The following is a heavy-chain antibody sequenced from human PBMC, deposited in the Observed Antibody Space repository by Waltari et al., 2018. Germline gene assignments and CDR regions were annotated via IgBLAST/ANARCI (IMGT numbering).Heavy chain of an antibody. CDR1: GFSFNTYG. V-gene: IGHV3-30*02. CDR3: AIPMEYSTGWFEEGIDY. D-gene: IGHD6-19*01. J-gene: IGHJ4*02. Sequence: QVQLVESGGGVVQPGGSLRLSGVASGFSFNTYGSHWVRPAPGKGLGWVAFIWYDGSRKYDADSVKGRFTISRDNSKNTLHLQMNRLRVEDAAVYYCAIPMEYSTGWFEEGIDYWGRGTLVTVSS. CDR2: IWYDGSRK.